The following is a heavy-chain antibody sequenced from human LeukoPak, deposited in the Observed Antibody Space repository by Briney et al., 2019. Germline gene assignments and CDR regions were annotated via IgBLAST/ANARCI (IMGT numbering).Heavy chain of an antibody. CDR2: ISGSGGST. CDR3: AKDLSRSYYYYMDV. D-gene: IGHD2/OR15-2a*01. Sequence: GGSLRLSCAASGFTFSSYAMSWVRQAPGKGLEWVSAISGSGGSTYYADSVKGRFTISRDNSKNTLYLQMNSLRAEDTAVYYCAKDLSRSYYYYMDVWGKGTTVTVSS. CDR1: GFTFSSYA. J-gene: IGHJ6*03. V-gene: IGHV3-23*01.